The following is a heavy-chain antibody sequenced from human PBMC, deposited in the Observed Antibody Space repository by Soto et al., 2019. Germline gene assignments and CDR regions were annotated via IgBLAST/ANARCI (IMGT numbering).Heavy chain of an antibody. D-gene: IGHD2-15*01. CDR3: ARDLYCSGGSCYSFSLDY. J-gene: IGHJ4*02. CDR2: ISYDGSNK. V-gene: IGHV3-30-3*01. CDR1: GFTFSRYA. Sequence: GGSLRLSCAASGFTFSRYAMHWFRQAPGKGLEWVAVISYDGSNKYYADSVKGRFTISRDNSKNTLYLQMNSLRAEDTAVYYCARDLYCSGGSCYSFSLDYWGQGTLVTVSS.